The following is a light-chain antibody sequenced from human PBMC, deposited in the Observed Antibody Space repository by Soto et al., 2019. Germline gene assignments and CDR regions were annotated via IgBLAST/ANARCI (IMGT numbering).Light chain of an antibody. J-gene: IGLJ2*01. CDR3: CSYAGSGIVV. CDR1: SSDVGNYNL. Sequence: QSVLTQPASVSGSPGQSITISCTGTSSDVGNYNLVSWYQQHPGKVPKVMIYEVTKRPSGVSNRFSGSKSGNTASLTISGLQAEDEADYYCCSYAGSGIVVFGGGTKVTVL. CDR2: EVT. V-gene: IGLV2-23*02.